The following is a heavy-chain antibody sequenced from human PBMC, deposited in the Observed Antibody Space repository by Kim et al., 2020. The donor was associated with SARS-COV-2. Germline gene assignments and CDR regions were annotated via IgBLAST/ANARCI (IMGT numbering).Heavy chain of an antibody. CDR1: GFTVSTSS. D-gene: IGHD4-17*01. CDR3: ARTLNDNGVEPYFDS. CDR2: IYSGGST. J-gene: IGHJ4*02. Sequence: GGSLRLSCAASGFTVSTSSMSWVRQAPGKGLEWVSVIYSGGSTFYADSAKGRLPITRHNTKNTLHLQMSSRRAEDTAVYYCARTLNDNGVEPYFDSWGQGTLVTVSS. V-gene: IGHV3-53*01.